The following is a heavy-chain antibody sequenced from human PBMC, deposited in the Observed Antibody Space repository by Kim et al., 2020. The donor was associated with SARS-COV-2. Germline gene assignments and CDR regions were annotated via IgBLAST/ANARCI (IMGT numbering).Heavy chain of an antibody. J-gene: IGHJ6*02. CDR3: AGTIPYYYYYGMDV. V-gene: IGHV1-2*02. Sequence: AQKFQGRVTMTRDTSISTAYMELSRLRSDDTAVYYCAGTIPYYYYYGMDVWGQGTTVTVSS. D-gene: IGHD3-3*01.